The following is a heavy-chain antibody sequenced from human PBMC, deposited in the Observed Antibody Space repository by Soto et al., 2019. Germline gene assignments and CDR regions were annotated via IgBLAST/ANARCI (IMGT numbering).Heavy chain of an antibody. V-gene: IGHV4-39*07. CDR2: IYYSGST. CDR3: ARTPDI. CDR1: SGSISSADYY. J-gene: IGHJ3*02. Sequence: SETLSLTCTVSSGSISSADYYWGWIRQPPGKGLEWIASIYYSGSTYYNPSLKSRVTISVDRSKNQFSLKLSSVTAADTAVYYCARTPDIWGQGTMVTVSS.